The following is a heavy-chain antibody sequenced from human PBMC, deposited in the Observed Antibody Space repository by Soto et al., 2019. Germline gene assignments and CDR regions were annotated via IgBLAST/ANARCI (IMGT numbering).Heavy chain of an antibody. CDR2: ISESGGAT. CDR1: GFAFYNYG. D-gene: IGHD2-21*02. V-gene: IGHV3-23*01. J-gene: IGHJ1*01. CDR3: ATCRAGDCYSHX. Sequence: GSLRLSFVASGFAFYNYGMSWVRQAPGRGLDWVSGISESGGATYYADSVKGRFTISRDNSKNTLYLQMNSLTVDDTAVYYCATCRAGDCYSHXWGQVTLVTVSX.